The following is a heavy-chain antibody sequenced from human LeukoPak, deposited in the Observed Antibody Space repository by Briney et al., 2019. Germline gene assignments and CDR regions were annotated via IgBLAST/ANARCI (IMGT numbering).Heavy chain of an antibody. Sequence: GGSLRLSCAASGFTFSSYAMSWVRQAPGKGLEWVSAISGSGGSTYYADSVKGRFTISRDNSKNTLYLQMNSLRAEDTAVYYCAKDRIGVSQYYYDSSGYPRGGFDYWGQGTLVTVSS. D-gene: IGHD3-22*01. CDR1: GFTFSSYA. J-gene: IGHJ4*02. V-gene: IGHV3-23*01. CDR2: ISGSGGST. CDR3: AKDRIGVSQYYYDSSGYPRGGFDY.